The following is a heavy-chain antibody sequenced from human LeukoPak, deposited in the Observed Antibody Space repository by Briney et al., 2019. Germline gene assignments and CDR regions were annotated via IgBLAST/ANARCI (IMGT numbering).Heavy chain of an antibody. CDR2: ISGTSTSI. CDR1: GFTFSSYS. CDR3: AKRAGGYSHPYDY. Sequence: PGGSLRLSCAASGFTFSSYSMNWVRQAPGKGLEWVSSISGTSTSIYYADSVKGRFTISRDNAKNSLYLQMNSLRAEDTAVYYCAKRAGGYSHPYDYWGQGILVTVSS. D-gene: IGHD4-23*01. V-gene: IGHV3-21*01. J-gene: IGHJ4*02.